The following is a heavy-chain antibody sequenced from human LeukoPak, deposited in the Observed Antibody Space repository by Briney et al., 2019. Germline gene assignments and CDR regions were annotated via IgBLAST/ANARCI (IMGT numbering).Heavy chain of an antibody. J-gene: IGHJ4*02. D-gene: IGHD6-13*01. V-gene: IGHV3-66*01. CDR3: VREWARDSSTWYTGTN. Sequence: PGGSLRLSCVASGLTASSNYISWVRQAPGKGLEWVSILYSGETTYYADSVKGRFTISRDNSKNTLYLQMNSLRVDDTAVYYCVREWARDSSTWYTGTNWGQGTLVSVSS. CDR1: GLTASSNY. CDR2: LYSGETT.